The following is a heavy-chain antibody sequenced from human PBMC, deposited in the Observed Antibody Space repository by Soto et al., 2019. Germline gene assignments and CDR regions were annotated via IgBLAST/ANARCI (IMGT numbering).Heavy chain of an antibody. V-gene: IGHV3-23*01. CDR1: GFTFSSYA. Sequence: GGSLRLSCAPSGFTFSSYAMSWVRQAPGKGLEWVSAISGSGGSTYYADSVKGRFTISRDNSKNTLYMQINSLRAENTDIHYWAKGVRGSYSRANYFDYWGPGTLVTVSS. CDR2: ISGSGGST. D-gene: IGHD1-26*01. CDR3: AKGVRGSYSRANYFDY. J-gene: IGHJ4*02.